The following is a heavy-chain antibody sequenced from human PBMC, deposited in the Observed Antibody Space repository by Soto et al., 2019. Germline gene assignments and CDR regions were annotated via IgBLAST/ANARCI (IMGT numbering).Heavy chain of an antibody. Sequence: QITLKESGPTLVKPTQTLTLTCTFSGFSLSTRGVGVGWIRQPPGKALEWLALIYWDDDKRYSPSLKSRLTNTKGTSKNQVVLTMTNMDPVDTATYYCAHRPDSGTWTDGRDYWGQGTLVTVSS. CDR2: IYWDDDK. CDR3: AHRPDSGTWTDGRDY. D-gene: IGHD6-13*01. CDR1: GFSLSTRGVG. V-gene: IGHV2-5*02. J-gene: IGHJ4*02.